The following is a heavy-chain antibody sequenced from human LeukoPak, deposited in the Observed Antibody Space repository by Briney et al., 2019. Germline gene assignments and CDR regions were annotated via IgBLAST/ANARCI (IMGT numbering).Heavy chain of an antibody. CDR1: GGSISSGSYY. D-gene: IGHD2-2*01. Sequence: SETLSLTCTVSGGSISSGSYYWSWIRQPAGKGLEWIGRLYTSGSTNYNPSLKSRVTISVDTSKNQFSLKLSSVTAADTAVYYCARSLEEGYCSSTSCPGVWFDPWGQGTLVTVSS. J-gene: IGHJ5*02. V-gene: IGHV4-61*02. CDR3: ARSLEEGYCSSTSCPGVWFDP. CDR2: LYTSGST.